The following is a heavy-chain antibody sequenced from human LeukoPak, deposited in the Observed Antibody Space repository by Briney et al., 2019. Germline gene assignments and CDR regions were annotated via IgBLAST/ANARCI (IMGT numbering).Heavy chain of an antibody. D-gene: IGHD5-18*01. V-gene: IGHV3-66*01. CDR1: GFTVSSNY. CDR2: IYSGGST. CDR3: ARGESDTAMGVDY. J-gene: IGHJ4*02. Sequence: GGSLRLSCAASGFTVSSNYMSWVRQAPGKGLEWVSVIYSGGSTYYADSVKGRFIISRDNSKNTLYLQMNSLRAEDTAVYYCARGESDTAMGVDYWGQGTLVTVSS.